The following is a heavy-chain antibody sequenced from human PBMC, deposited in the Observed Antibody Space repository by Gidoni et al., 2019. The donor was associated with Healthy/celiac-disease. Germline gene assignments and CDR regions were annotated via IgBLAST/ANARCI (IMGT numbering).Heavy chain of an antibody. Sequence: EVQLVESGGVVVQPGGSLRLSCAASGFTFDDYTMHWVRHAPGKGLEWVSLISWDGGSTYYAESVKGRFTISRDNSKNSLYLQMNSLRTEDTALYYCAKAYGKRTTVTTPVDYWGQGTLVTVSS. V-gene: IGHV3-43*01. CDR3: AKAYGKRTTVTTPVDY. D-gene: IGHD4-17*01. J-gene: IGHJ4*02. CDR2: ISWDGGST. CDR1: GFTFDDYT.